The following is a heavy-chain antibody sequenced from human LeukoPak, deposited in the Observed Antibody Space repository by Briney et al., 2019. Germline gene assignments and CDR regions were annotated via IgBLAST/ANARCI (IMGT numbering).Heavy chain of an antibody. J-gene: IGHJ5*02. CDR3: ARAYSSSWSWFDP. CDR2: IYHSGST. D-gene: IGHD6-6*01. V-gene: IGHV4-38-2*02. Sequence: SETLSLTCTVSGDSISSGYYWGWIRQPPGKGLEWIGSIYHSGSTYYNPSLKTRVTISIDTSKNQFSLRLSSVTAADTALYYCARAYSSSWSWFDPWGQGTLVTVSS. CDR1: GDSISSGYY.